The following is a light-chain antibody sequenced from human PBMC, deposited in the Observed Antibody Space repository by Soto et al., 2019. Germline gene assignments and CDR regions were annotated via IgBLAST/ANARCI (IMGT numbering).Light chain of an antibody. CDR2: GVY. Sequence: DLLMTQSPDSLAVSRGEIATLNCQFILKVLYSSNNKNYFGWYQHKPGQSPRLLINGVYTRATGIPDRFSGSGSGTDFTLTISRLEPEDFAIYYCQFHGSSLITFGQGTRLEIK. CDR3: QFHGSSLIT. J-gene: IGKJ5*01. CDR1: LKVLYSSNNKNY. V-gene: IGKV4-1*01.